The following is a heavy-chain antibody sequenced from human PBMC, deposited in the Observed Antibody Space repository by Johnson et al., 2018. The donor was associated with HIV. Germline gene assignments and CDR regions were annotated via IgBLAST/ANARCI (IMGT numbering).Heavy chain of an antibody. J-gene: IGHJ3*02. CDR1: GFTFDDYG. V-gene: IGHV3-20*04. CDR2: INWNGENI. CDR3: AREPVSGPGRNAFDI. D-gene: IGHD6-19*01. Sequence: MQLVESGGGVVRPGGSLRLSCAASGFTFDDYGMSWVRQAPGKGLEWVSGINWNGENIGYADSVKGRCTVSRDNAKDSLFLEMNRLRVEDTAWYFVAREPVSGPGRNAFDIWGQGTMVTVSS.